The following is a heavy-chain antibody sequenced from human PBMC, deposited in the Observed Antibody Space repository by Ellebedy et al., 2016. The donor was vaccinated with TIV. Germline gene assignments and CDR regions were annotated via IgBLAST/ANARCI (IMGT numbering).Heavy chain of an antibody. CDR3: ATDRGYFTFDY. J-gene: IGHJ4*02. D-gene: IGHD3-9*01. CDR1: GFTFGNYW. V-gene: IGHV3-7*03. CDR2: IKNDGSER. Sequence: GESLKISCAASGFTFGNYWMSWVRQAPGKGLEWVANIKNDGSERYYVDSVEGRFTISRDNAKNSLYLQMSSLRADDTAVYYCATDRGYFTFDYWGQGSLITVSS.